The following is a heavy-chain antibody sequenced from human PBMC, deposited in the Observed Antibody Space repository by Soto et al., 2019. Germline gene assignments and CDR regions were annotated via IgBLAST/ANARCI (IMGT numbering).Heavy chain of an antibody. CDR2: IYESGST. CDR1: GASSSSPKS. J-gene: IGHJ4*02. D-gene: IGHD6-6*01. Sequence: QVQLQESGPGLVKPSGTLSLTCAVSGASSSSPKSWSWVRQPPGKGLEWIGEIYESGSTNYNPSLKSRVTISVDKSKNQFSLNLSSVTAADTAVYYCAVYKYRSEKYHNLFDTWGQGTLVTVSS. V-gene: IGHV4-4*02. CDR3: AVYKYRSEKYHNLFDT.